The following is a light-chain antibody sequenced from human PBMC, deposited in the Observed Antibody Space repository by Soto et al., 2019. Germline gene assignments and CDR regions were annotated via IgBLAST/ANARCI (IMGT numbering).Light chain of an antibody. CDR3: QQYDNWPPSFT. CDR2: GAS. Sequence: EIVITQSPDTLSVSPGETATLSCRASQTVSRSLAWYQHKPGQAPRLLIYGASARATGVPARFSGSGSGTAFTLTISSLQSEDFAVYYCQQYDNWPPSFTFGHGPKLEIK. J-gene: IGKJ2*01. CDR1: QTVSRS. V-gene: IGKV3-15*01.